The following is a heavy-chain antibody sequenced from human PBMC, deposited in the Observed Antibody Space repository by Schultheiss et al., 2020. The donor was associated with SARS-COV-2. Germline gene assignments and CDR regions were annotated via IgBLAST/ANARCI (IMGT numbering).Heavy chain of an antibody. D-gene: IGHD1-26*01. Sequence: SETLSLTCTVSGGSISSYYWSWIRQPPGKGLEWIGEINHSGSTNYNPSLKSRVTISVDTSKNQFSLKLSSVTAADTAVYYCARGLSGSLTNCFDPWGQGTLVTVSS. CDR1: GGSISSYY. V-gene: IGHV4-34*01. J-gene: IGHJ5*02. CDR3: ARGLSGSLTNCFDP. CDR2: INHSGST.